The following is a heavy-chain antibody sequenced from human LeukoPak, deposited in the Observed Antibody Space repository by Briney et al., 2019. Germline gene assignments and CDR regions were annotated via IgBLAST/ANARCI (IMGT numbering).Heavy chain of an antibody. Sequence: SETLSLTCTVSGGSISSYYWSWIRQPPGKGLEWIGYIYYSGRTNYNPSLKSRVTISVDTSKNQFSLKLSSVTAADTAVYYCARGGYSYGYYYFDYWGQGTLVTVSS. V-gene: IGHV4-59*01. CDR2: IYYSGRT. CDR3: ARGGYSYGYYYFDY. CDR1: GGSISSYY. J-gene: IGHJ4*02. D-gene: IGHD5-18*01.